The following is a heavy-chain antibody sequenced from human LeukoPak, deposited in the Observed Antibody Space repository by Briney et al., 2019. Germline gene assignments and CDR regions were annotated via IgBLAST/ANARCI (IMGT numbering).Heavy chain of an antibody. Sequence: GGSLRLSCAASGFAFSSYAMSWVRQAPGKGLEWVSTISGSGGSTYYADSVKGRFTISRDNSKNTLYLLMNSLRAEDTAVYYCAKMILTTVIYYFDYWGQGTLVTVSS. CDR2: ISGSGGST. D-gene: IGHD4-17*01. J-gene: IGHJ4*02. V-gene: IGHV3-23*01. CDR3: AKMILTTVIYYFDY. CDR1: GFAFSSYA.